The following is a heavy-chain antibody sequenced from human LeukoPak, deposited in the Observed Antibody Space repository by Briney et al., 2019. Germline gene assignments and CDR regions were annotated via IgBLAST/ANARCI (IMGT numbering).Heavy chain of an antibody. D-gene: IGHD3-10*01. Sequence: SETLSLTCAVSGYSISSGYYWGWIRQPPGKGLEWIGSIYHSGSTYYNPSLKSRVTISVDTSKNQFSLKLSSVTAADTAVYYCARLSYGSGSYYKGFDYWGQGTLVTVSS. CDR3: ARLSYGSGSYYKGFDY. J-gene: IGHJ4*02. CDR2: IYHSGST. V-gene: IGHV4-38-2*01. CDR1: GYSISSGYY.